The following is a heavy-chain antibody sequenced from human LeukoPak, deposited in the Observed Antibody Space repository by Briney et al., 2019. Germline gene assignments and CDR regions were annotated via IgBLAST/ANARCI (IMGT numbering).Heavy chain of an antibody. CDR2: ISYDGSNK. Sequence: PGGSLRLSCAASGFTFSSYGMHSVRQAPGKGLEWVAVISYDGSNKYYADSVKGRFTISRDNSKNTLYLQMNSLRAEDTAVYYCAKGWQWLSSFWGQGTLVTVSS. CDR3: AKGWQWLSSF. D-gene: IGHD6-19*01. V-gene: IGHV3-30*18. J-gene: IGHJ4*02. CDR1: GFTFSSYG.